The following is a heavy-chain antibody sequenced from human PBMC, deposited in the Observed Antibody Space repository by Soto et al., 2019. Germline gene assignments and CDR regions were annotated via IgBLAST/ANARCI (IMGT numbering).Heavy chain of an antibody. J-gene: IGHJ6*02. CDR3: ARGEETTWYYYGMDV. V-gene: IGHV4-4*02. Sequence: QVQLQESGPGLVKPSGTLSLTCAVSGGSISSSNWWSWVRQPPGKGLEWIGEIYHSGSTNYNPSLPSRGAISVDKAKNQAPLKLTSVTAADTAVYYCARGEETTWYYYGMDVWGQGTTVTVSS. CDR2: IYHSGST. D-gene: IGHD1-1*01. CDR1: GGSISSSNW.